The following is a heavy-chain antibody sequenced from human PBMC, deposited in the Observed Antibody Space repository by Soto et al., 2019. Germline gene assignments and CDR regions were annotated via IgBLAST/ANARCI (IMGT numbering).Heavy chain of an antibody. Sequence: GESLKISCKGSGYSFTSYWIGWVRQMPVKGLEWMGIIYPGDSDTRYSPSFQGQVTISADKSISTAYLQWSSLKASDTAMYYCARQHERITMVRGARAPLYYYYGMDVWGQGTTVTVSS. D-gene: IGHD3-10*01. CDR1: GYSFTSYW. J-gene: IGHJ6*02. CDR3: ARQHERITMVRGARAPLYYYYGMDV. CDR2: IYPGDSDT. V-gene: IGHV5-51*01.